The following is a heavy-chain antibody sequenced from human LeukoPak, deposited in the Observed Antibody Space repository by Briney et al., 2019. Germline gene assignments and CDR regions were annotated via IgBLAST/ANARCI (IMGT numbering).Heavy chain of an antibody. D-gene: IGHD6-25*01. CDR2: IYYSGST. CDR1: GGSISSSSYY. J-gene: IGHJ4*02. Sequence: PSETLSLTCTVSGGSISSSSYYWGWRRQPPGKGLEWIGSIYYSGSTYYNPSLKSRVTISVDTSKNQFSLKLSSVTAADTAVYYCARRGSGGSEFDYWGQGTLVTVSS. V-gene: IGHV4-39*01. CDR3: ARRGSGGSEFDY.